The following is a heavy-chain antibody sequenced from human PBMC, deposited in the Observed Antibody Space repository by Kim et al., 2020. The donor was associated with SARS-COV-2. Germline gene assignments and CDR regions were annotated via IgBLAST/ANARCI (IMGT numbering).Heavy chain of an antibody. CDR1: GGSISRYY. Sequence: SETLSLTCTISGGSISRYYWSYIRQPPGKGLEWIGYVYHSGTADYNPSLESRVTISIDTSKHQFSLKLTSATAADTAVYYCARVSGGYGYYMDVWGKWTTVTVSS. J-gene: IGHJ6*03. CDR3: ARVSGGYGYYMDV. CDR2: VYHSGTA. V-gene: IGHV4-59*01. D-gene: IGHD5-12*01.